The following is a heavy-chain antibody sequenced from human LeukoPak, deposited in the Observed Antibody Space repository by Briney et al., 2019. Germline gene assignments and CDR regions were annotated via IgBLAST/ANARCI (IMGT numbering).Heavy chain of an antibody. CDR3: ASTPRYSSSWYRYYYYYMDV. J-gene: IGHJ6*03. CDR1: GYSISSAYY. CDR2: MYHSGST. D-gene: IGHD6-13*01. V-gene: IGHV4-38-2*02. Sequence: SETLSLTCSVSGYSISSAYYWGWIRQPPGKGLEWIGTMYHSGSTNYNPSLKSRVTISVDTSKNQFSLKLSSVTAAGTAVYYCASTPRYSSSWYRYYYYYMDVWGKGTTVTVSS.